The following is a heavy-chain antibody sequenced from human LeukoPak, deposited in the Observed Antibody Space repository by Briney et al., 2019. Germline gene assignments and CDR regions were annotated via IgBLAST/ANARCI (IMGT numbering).Heavy chain of an antibody. V-gene: IGHV5-51*01. CDR3: ASTHYYDNSGYYFDY. Sequence: PGESLKISCKASGYNFATYWIGWVRQMPGKGLEWMGVIYHGDSDTTYSPSFQGLVTISADKSISTAYLQWSSLKASDTAVYYCASTHYYDNSGYYFDYWGQGTLVTVSS. CDR1: GYNFATYW. J-gene: IGHJ4*02. CDR2: IYHGDSDT. D-gene: IGHD3-22*01.